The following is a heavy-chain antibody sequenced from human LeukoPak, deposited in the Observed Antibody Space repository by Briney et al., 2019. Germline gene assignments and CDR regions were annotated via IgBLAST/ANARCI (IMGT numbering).Heavy chain of an antibody. CDR3: ARDHYYDSSGYDPTFDY. V-gene: IGHV4-4*07. Sequence: SETLSLTCTVSGGSISSYYWSWIQQPAGKGLEWIGRIYTSGSTNYNPSLKSRVTMSVDTSKNQFSLKLSSVTAADTAVYYCARDHYYDSSGYDPTFDYWGQGTLVTVSS. D-gene: IGHD3-22*01. CDR2: IYTSGST. J-gene: IGHJ4*02. CDR1: GGSISSYY.